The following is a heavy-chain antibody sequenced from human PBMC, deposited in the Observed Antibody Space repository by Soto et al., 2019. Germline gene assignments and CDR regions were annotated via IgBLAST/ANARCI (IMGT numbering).Heavy chain of an antibody. CDR1: GGSISSGDYY. Sequence: QVQLQESGPGLVKPSQTLSLTCTVSGGSISSGDYYWSWIRQPPGKGLEWIGYIYYSGSTYYNPSLKSRVTISVDTSTNQFSLTLCSVTAADTAVYYSARDCPLGDYTRWSYYYGMDVWGQGTTVTVSS. CDR3: ARDCPLGDYTRWSYYYGMDV. J-gene: IGHJ6*02. D-gene: IGHD4-17*01. V-gene: IGHV4-30-4*01. CDR2: IYYSGST.